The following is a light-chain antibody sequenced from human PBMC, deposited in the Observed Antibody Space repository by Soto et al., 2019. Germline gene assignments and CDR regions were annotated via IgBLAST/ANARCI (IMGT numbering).Light chain of an antibody. CDR2: EVS. Sequence: QSVLTQPPSASGSPGQSVTISCIGTSSDAGAYNYVSWYQQHPGKAPRLLIYEVSQRPSGVPDRFSGSKSANTASLTVSGLQPEDEADYYCSSYAGTNNLLYVFGTGAKVTVL. J-gene: IGLJ1*01. CDR3: SSYAGTNNLLYV. CDR1: SSDAGAYNY. V-gene: IGLV2-8*01.